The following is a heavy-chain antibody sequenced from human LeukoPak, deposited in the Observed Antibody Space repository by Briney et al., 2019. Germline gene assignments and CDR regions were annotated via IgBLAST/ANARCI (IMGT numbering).Heavy chain of an antibody. CDR2: ISSSSSTI. CDR3: AKDQRPSVVVPAATDY. V-gene: IGHV3-48*04. Sequence: PGGSLRLSCAASGFTFSSYSMNWVRQAPGKGLEWVSYISSSSSTIYYADSVKGRFTISRDNAKNSLYLQMNSLRAEDTAVYYCAKDQRPSVVVPAATDYWGQGTLVTVSS. D-gene: IGHD2-2*01. J-gene: IGHJ4*02. CDR1: GFTFSSYS.